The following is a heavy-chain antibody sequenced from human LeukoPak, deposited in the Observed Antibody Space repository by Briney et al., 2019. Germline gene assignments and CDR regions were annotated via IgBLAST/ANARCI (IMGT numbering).Heavy chain of an antibody. Sequence: PGTSLRLSCAASGFSFSSYAIHWVRQAPGKGLEWVAVISNDGRKQYYTDSVKGRFTISRDNSKNTLYPQMNSLRPEDTAVYYCARKFCSGGSCYELDYWGQGTLVTVSS. D-gene: IGHD2-15*01. CDR1: GFSFSSYA. J-gene: IGHJ4*02. CDR3: ARKFCSGGSCYELDY. V-gene: IGHV3-30*04. CDR2: ISNDGRKQ.